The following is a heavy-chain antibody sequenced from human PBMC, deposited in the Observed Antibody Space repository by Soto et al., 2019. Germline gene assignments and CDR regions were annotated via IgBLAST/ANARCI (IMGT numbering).Heavy chain of an antibody. J-gene: IGHJ4*02. CDR1: GGSISSSSYY. Sequence: QLQLHESGPGLVKPSETLSLTCTVSGGSISSSSYYWGWIRQPPGKGLEWIGSIYYSGSTYYNPSLKGRVTIAVDTSKNQFSLKLSSVTAADTAVYYCAGDYYDSSGYYGDYWGQGTLVTVSS. D-gene: IGHD3-22*01. CDR3: AGDYYDSSGYYGDY. V-gene: IGHV4-39*02. CDR2: IYYSGST.